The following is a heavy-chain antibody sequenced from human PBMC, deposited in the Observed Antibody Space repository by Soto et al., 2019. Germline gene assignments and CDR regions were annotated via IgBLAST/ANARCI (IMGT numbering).Heavy chain of an antibody. V-gene: IGHV3-7*01. J-gene: IGHJ4*02. Sequence: GGSLRLSCAASGFTFSSYWMSWVRQAPGKGLEWVANIKQDGSEKYYVDSVKGRFTISRDNAKNSLYLQMNGLRAEDTAVYYCARGNRYFDWLNFDYWGQGTLVTVSS. CDR2: IKQDGSEK. D-gene: IGHD3-9*01. CDR1: GFTFSSYW. CDR3: ARGNRYFDWLNFDY.